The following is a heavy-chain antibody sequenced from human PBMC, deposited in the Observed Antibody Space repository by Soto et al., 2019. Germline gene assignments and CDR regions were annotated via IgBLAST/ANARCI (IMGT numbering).Heavy chain of an antibody. D-gene: IGHD1-1*01. CDR1: GGFLSESE. V-gene: IGHV4-34*01. CDR2: INHVGGT. Sequence: NPXGTLSLTCAFYGGFLSESEGTWIRQPPGKGLEWIGEINHVGGTNYNPSLKSRVTMSVDTSQNQFSLRLISVTAADTAMHFCVRIRHQLPSSVLWLDPWGQGTPVTVSS. J-gene: IGHJ5*02. CDR3: VRIRHQLPSSVLWLDP.